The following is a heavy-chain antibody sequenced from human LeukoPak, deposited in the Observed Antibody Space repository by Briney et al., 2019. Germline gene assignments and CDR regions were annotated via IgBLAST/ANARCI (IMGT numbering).Heavy chain of an antibody. Sequence: GGSLRLSCAASGFTFSNYWMSWVRQAPGKGLEWVANIKQHGSEEYYVDSVKGRFTIFRDNAKNSLYLQMSNLRVEDTGVYYCARDPGISEAGTVGYFDFWGQGALVTVS. CDR1: GFTFSNYW. CDR3: ARDPGISEAGTVGYFDF. CDR2: IKQHGSEE. D-gene: IGHD6-13*01. J-gene: IGHJ4*02. V-gene: IGHV3-7*01.